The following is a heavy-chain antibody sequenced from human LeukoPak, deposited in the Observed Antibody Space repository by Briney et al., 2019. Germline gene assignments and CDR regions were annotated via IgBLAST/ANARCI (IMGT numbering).Heavy chain of an antibody. CDR3: ARGWDYDSGGRPTAYVY. Sequence: SVKVSFKASGYTFTSYDFNWLRQATGQGPEWMGGIIPLFRTANYAQKFQGKVTITADESTSTAYMELSSLRSEDTAVYYCARGWDYDSGGRPTAYVYWGQGTLVSVSS. D-gene: IGHD3-22*01. CDR2: IIPLFRTA. V-gene: IGHV1-69*13. J-gene: IGHJ4*02. CDR1: GYTFTSYD.